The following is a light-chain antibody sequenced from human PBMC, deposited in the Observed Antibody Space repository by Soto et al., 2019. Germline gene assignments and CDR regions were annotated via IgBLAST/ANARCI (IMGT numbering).Light chain of an antibody. CDR2: EVS. Sequence: QSVLAQPASVSGSPGQSNTISCAGTSSEVSGYNYVSWYQQHPGKAPKLIFFEVSYRPSGISNRFSASKSGDTASLTISGLQADDEADYYCCSYTDSRTHIFGSGTKVTVL. V-gene: IGLV2-14*01. CDR1: SSEVSGYNY. CDR3: CSYTDSRTHI. J-gene: IGLJ1*01.